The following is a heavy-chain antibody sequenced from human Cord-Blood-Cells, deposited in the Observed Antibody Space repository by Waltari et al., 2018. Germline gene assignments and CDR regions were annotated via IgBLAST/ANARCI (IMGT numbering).Heavy chain of an antibody. V-gene: IGHV1-2*04. Sequence: QVQLVQSGAEVKKPGASVKVSCKASGYTFTGYYMHWVRQAPGQGLEWMGWIKPNSGGTNYAQKFQGWVTRTRDTSISTAYMELSRLGSDDTAVYYCARAGLAASPAFDIWGQGTMVTVSS. CDR1: GYTFTGYY. J-gene: IGHJ3*02. D-gene: IGHD6-6*01. CDR2: IKPNSGGT. CDR3: ARAGLAASPAFDI.